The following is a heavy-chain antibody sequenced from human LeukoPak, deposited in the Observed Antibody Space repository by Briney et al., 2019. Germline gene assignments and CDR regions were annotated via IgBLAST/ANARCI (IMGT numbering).Heavy chain of an antibody. Sequence: SETLSLTCTVSGGSISTYYWSWIRRPPGKGLEWIAYIRASGPTNSHTPLKSPITISVDTSKNQFSLKLSSVTAADTAVYYCARHDAGIAARPFDNWGQGTLVTVSS. CDR3: ARHDAGIAARPFDN. J-gene: IGHJ4*02. CDR1: GGSISTYY. CDR2: IRASGPT. V-gene: IGHV4-4*09. D-gene: IGHD6-6*01.